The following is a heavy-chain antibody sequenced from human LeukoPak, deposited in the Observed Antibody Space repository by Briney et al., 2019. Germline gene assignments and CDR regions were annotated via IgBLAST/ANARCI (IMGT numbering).Heavy chain of an antibody. V-gene: IGHV4-34*01. J-gene: IGHJ5*02. CDR2: INHSGST. CDR1: GGSFSGYY. Sequence: SETLSLTCAVYGGSFSGYYWSWIRQPPGKGLERIGEINHSGSTNYNPSLKSRVTISVDTSKNQFSLKLSSVTAADTAVYYCARGGWGITGTTRTNWFDPWGQGTLVTVSS. D-gene: IGHD1-20*01. CDR3: ARGGWGITGTTRTNWFDP.